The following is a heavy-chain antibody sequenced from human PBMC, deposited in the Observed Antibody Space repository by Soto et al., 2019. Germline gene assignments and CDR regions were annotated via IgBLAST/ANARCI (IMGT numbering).Heavy chain of an antibody. CDR2: IYASGST. Sequence: SETLSLTCTFAGCSISSYYWSWIRQPAGKGLEWIGRIYASGSTNYNPSLKSRVTMSVDTSKNQFSLKLSSVTAADTAVYYCSRERIVGVTTVFGRYYYSGRAVRGKGTTVPVSS. D-gene: IGHD1-26*01. CDR1: GCSISSYY. J-gene: IGHJ6*04. V-gene: IGHV4-4*07. CDR3: SRERIVGVTTVFGRYYYSGRAV.